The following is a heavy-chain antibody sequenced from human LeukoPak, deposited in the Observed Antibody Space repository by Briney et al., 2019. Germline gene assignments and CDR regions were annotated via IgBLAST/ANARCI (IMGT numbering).Heavy chain of an antibody. CDR3: AKDDYSNY. Sequence: GRSLRLSCAASGFIFDDYAMHWVRQAPGKGLEWVSGISWNSGSIGYADSVRGRFTISRDNSKNSLYLQMNSLRAEDTAVYYCAKDDYSNYWGQGTLVTVSS. J-gene: IGHJ4*02. D-gene: IGHD4-11*01. CDR2: ISWNSGSI. CDR1: GFIFDDYA. V-gene: IGHV3-9*01.